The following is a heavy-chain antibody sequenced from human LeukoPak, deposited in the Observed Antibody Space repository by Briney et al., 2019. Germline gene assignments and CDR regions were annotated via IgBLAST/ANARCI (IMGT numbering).Heavy chain of an antibody. CDR2: IYTTGFT. V-gene: IGHV4-4*07. CDR3: ATILIRGLTDMDV. Sequence: SETLSHTCTIFTDSICNYYWSWLRQPAGKGLEWIGRIYTTGFTDYNPSLKSRVTMSIDTSKNQFSLEMSSVTAADTAVYYCATILIRGLTDMDVWGEGTTVTVSS. J-gene: IGHJ6*03. D-gene: IGHD3-10*01. CDR1: TDSICNYY.